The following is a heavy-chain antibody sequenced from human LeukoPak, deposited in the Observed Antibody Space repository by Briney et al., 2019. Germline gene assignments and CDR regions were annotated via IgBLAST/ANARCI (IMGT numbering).Heavy chain of an antibody. V-gene: IGHV4-34*01. Sequence: SETLSLTCAVYGGSFSGYYWSWIRQPPGKGLEWIGEINHSGSTNYNPSLKSRVTISVDTSKNQFSLKLSSVTAADTAVYYCARKYSSSFDYWGQGTLVTVSS. CDR3: ARKYSSSFDY. J-gene: IGHJ4*02. CDR2: INHSGST. CDR1: GGSFSGYY. D-gene: IGHD6-6*01.